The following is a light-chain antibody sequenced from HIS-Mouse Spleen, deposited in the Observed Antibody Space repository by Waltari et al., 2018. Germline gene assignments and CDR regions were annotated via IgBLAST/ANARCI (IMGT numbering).Light chain of an antibody. CDR3: AAWDDGLNGYV. Sequence: QSVLTQPPSASGTPGQRVTISCSGSSSNIGSNTVNWYQKLPGTAPKLLISSNNQRPSGVPDRFSGSKSGTSASLSISGLQSEDEADYYCAAWDDGLNGYVFGTGTKVTVL. CDR1: SSNIGSNT. J-gene: IGLJ1*01. CDR2: SNN. V-gene: IGLV1-44*01.